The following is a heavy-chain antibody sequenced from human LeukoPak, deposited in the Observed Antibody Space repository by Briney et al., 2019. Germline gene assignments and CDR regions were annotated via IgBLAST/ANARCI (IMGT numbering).Heavy chain of an antibody. D-gene: IGHD2-15*01. Sequence: GGSLRLSCAASGFTFDDYGMSLVRQAPGKGLEWVSGINWNGGSTGYADSVKGRFTISRDNAKNSLYLQMNSLRAEDTALYYCARGDCSGGSCYFDYWGQGTLVTVSS. CDR2: INWNGGST. V-gene: IGHV3-20*04. CDR3: ARGDCSGGSCYFDY. J-gene: IGHJ4*02. CDR1: GFTFDDYG.